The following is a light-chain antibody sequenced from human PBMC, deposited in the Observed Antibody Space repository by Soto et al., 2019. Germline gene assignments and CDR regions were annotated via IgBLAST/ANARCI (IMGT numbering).Light chain of an antibody. CDR2: DAS. CDR3: QQYDNLPLT. CDR1: QDISNY. V-gene: IGKV1-33*01. Sequence: DIQMTQSPSSLSASVGDRVTITCQASQDISNYLNWYQQKPGKAPKLLIYDASNLETGVPSRFSGSASGTDFTFTISRLQPEDIATYYCQQYDNLPLTFGGGTKVEIK. J-gene: IGKJ4*01.